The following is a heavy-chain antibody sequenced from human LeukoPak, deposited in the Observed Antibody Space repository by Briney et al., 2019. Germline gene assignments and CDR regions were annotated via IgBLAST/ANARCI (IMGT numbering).Heavy chain of an antibody. Sequence: GGSLRLPCAASGSTFNDYFMSWIRQAPGNGLEWVLCISSSGTTKHYADSVKGRFTISRDNAKKSMYLQMNSLRAEDTAVYYCARVRRRNWYDAFDIWGQGTMVTVSS. V-gene: IGHV3-11*04. J-gene: IGHJ3*02. D-gene: IGHD6-13*01. CDR3: ARVRRRNWYDAFDI. CDR2: ISSSGTTK. CDR1: GSTFNDYF.